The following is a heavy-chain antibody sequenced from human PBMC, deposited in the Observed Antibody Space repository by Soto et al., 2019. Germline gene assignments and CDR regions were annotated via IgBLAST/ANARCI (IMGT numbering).Heavy chain of an antibody. CDR3: AKATYHDILTGYRDLDH. V-gene: IGHV3-30*18. Sequence: PGGSLRLSCAASGFTFSSYGMHWVRQAPGKGLEWVAVISYDGSNKYYADSVKGRFTISRDNSKNTLYLQMNSLRAEDTAVYYCAKATYHDILTGYRDLDHWGQGTLVTVSS. D-gene: IGHD3-9*01. J-gene: IGHJ4*02. CDR2: ISYDGSNK. CDR1: GFTFSSYG.